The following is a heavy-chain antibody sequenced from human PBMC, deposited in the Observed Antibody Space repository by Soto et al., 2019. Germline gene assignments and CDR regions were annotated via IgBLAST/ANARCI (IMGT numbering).Heavy chain of an antibody. CDR3: TGEVASGY. D-gene: IGHD2-8*02. V-gene: IGHV3-30*03. CDR1: GFTVSTYG. Sequence: QVQLVESGGGVVQPGRSLRLSCAVSGFTVSTYGMNWVRQAPGKGLAWVAVISRDGGTKYYADSVKGRFTISRDNSRNTLFLETNSLRGDDMAVYYCTGEVASGYWGQGTLVTVSS. J-gene: IGHJ4*02. CDR2: ISRDGGTK.